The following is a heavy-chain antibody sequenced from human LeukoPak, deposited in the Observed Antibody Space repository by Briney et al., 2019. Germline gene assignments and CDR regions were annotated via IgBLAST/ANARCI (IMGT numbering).Heavy chain of an antibody. D-gene: IGHD2-21*02. V-gene: IGHV1-46*01. Sequence: ASVKVSCKASGYTFTSYYMHWVRQAPGQGLEWMGIINPSGGSTSYAQKFQGRVTMTRDMSTSTDYMELSSLRSEDTAVYYCARDGPYCGGDCYRDAFDIWGQGTMVTVSS. CDR1: GYTFTSYY. J-gene: IGHJ3*02. CDR2: INPSGGST. CDR3: ARDGPYCGGDCYRDAFDI.